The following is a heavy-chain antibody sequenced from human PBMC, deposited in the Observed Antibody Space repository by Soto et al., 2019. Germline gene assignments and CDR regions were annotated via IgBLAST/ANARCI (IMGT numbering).Heavy chain of an antibody. CDR3: ARGACGGDCTNFDY. V-gene: IGHV4-59*01. Sequence: PSETLSITCTVSGGSISSYYWSWIRQPPGKGLEWIGYIYYSGSTNYNPSLKSRVTISVDTSKNQFSLKLSSVTAADTAVYYCARGACGGDCTNFDYWGQGTLVIVSS. CDR1: GGSISSYY. D-gene: IGHD2-21*02. CDR2: IYYSGST. J-gene: IGHJ4*02.